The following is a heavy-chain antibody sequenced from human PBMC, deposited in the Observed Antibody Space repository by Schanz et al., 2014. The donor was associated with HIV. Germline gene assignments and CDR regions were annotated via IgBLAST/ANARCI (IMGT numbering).Heavy chain of an antibody. CDR3: ATSQGIMVATDFDY. CDR1: GFTFRTHG. CDR2: ISYDGSIK. J-gene: IGHJ4*02. Sequence: VQLLESGRVLVQPGGSLRLSCAASGFTFRTHGIHWVRQAPAKGLEWVAVISYDGSIKEYADSVKGRFAISRDNSKNTLYLQMNSLRAEDTAVYYCATSQGIMVATDFDYWGQGTLVTVSS. V-gene: IGHV3-30*03. D-gene: IGHD5-12*01.